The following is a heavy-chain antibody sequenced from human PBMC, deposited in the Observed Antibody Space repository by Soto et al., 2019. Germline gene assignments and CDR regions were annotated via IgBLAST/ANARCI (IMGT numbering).Heavy chain of an antibody. Sequence: SETLSLTCTVSGGSINTFYWSWVRQPAGKGLEWIGRIFSRGRTSFNPSLESRVAMSVDTSKNHFSLNLSSVTAADMAVYYREREGSYSAYNFAHGIQLWSFDFWGQGALVTVSS. J-gene: IGHJ4*02. D-gene: IGHD5-12*01. CDR2: IFSRGRT. V-gene: IGHV4-4*07. CDR3: EREGSYSAYNFAHGIQLWSFDF. CDR1: GGSINTFY.